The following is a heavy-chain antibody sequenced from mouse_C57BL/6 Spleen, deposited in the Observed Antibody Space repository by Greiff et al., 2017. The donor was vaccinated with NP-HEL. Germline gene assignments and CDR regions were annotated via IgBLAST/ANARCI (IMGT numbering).Heavy chain of an antibody. D-gene: IGHD2-1*01. Sequence: QVQLKQPGAELVMPGASVKLSCKASGYTFTSYWMHWVKQRPGQGLEWIGEIDPSDSYTNYNQKFKGKSTLTVDKSSSTAYMQLSSLTSEDSAVYYCARVYYGNYVYAWFAYWGQGTLVTVSA. CDR2: IDPSDSYT. CDR1: GYTFTSYW. CDR3: ARVYYGNYVYAWFAY. J-gene: IGHJ3*01. V-gene: IGHV1-69*01.